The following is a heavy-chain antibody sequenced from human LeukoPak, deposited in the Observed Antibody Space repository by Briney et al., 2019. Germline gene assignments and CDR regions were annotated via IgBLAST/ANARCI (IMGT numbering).Heavy chain of an antibody. V-gene: IGHV1-8*01. CDR1: GYTFTSYD. CDR3: ARGSSYCSGGSCYGY. Sequence: GESLKISCKASGYTFTSYDINWVRQATGQGLEWMGWMNPNSGNTGYAQKFQGRVTMTRNTSISTAYMELSSLRSEDTAVYYCARGSSYCSGGSCYGYWGQGTLVTVSS. CDR2: MNPNSGNT. D-gene: IGHD2-15*01. J-gene: IGHJ4*02.